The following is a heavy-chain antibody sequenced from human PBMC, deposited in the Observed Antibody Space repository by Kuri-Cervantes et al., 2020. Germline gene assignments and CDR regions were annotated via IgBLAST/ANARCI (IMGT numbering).Heavy chain of an antibody. CDR2: ISGSGGST. J-gene: IGHJ6*02. V-gene: IGHV3-23*01. CDR3: AKDYGSYYGGGRYYYYGMDV. D-gene: IGHD1-26*01. Sequence: GESLKISCAASGFTLSSYAMSWVRQAPGKGLEWVSAISGSGGSTYYADSVKGRFTISRDNSKNTLYLQMNSLRAEDTALYYCAKDYGSYYGGGRYYYYGMDVWGQGTTVTVSS. CDR1: GFTLSSYA.